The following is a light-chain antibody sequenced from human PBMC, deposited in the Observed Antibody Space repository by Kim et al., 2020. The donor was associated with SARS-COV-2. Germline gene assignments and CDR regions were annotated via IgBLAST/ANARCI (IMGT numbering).Light chain of an antibody. Sequence: SYELTQPPSVSVAPGKTARITCGGNNIGSKSVHWYQQKPDQAPVLVIYYDSDRPSGIPERFSGSNSGNTATLTISRVEAGDEADYYCQVWDSSSDPYVVFGGGTQLTVL. CDR2: YDS. J-gene: IGLJ2*01. CDR3: QVWDSSSDPYVV. CDR1: NIGSKS. V-gene: IGLV3-21*04.